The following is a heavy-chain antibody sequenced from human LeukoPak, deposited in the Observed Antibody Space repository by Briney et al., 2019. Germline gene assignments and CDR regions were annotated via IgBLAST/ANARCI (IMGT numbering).Heavy chain of an antibody. Sequence: SETLSLTCTVSGGSISSYYWSWIRQPPGKGLEWIGYIYYSGSTNYNPSLKSRVTISVDTSKNQFSLKLSSVTAADTAVYYCARTAPDYGPIDYYGSSGYYWYFDLWGRGTLVTVSS. J-gene: IGHJ2*01. CDR2: IYYSGST. D-gene: IGHD3-22*01. V-gene: IGHV4-59*01. CDR3: ARTAPDYGPIDYYGSSGYYWYFDL. CDR1: GGSISSYY.